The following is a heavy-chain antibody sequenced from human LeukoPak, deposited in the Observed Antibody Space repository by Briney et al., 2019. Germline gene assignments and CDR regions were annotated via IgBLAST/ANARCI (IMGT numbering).Heavy chain of an antibody. J-gene: IGHJ4*02. CDR2: IRYDGSNK. V-gene: IGHV3-30*02. CDR3: AKDGGLGDPDHRDY. CDR1: GFTFSSYG. D-gene: IGHD2-21*01. Sequence: PGGSLRLSCAASGFTFSSYGMHWVRQAPGKGLEWVAFIRYDGSNKYYADSVKGRFTISRDNSKDTLYLQMNSLRAEDTAVYYCAKDGGLGDPDHRDYWGQGTLVTVSS.